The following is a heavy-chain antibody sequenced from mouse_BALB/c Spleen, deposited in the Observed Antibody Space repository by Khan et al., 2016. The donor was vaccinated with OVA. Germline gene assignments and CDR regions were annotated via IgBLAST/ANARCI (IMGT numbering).Heavy chain of an antibody. CDR2: ISSGGDYT. D-gene: IGHD4-1*01. V-gene: IGHV5-6*01. CDR1: GFTFSSYS. Sequence: EVELVESGGDLVEPGGSLKLSCAASGFTFSSYSMSWVRQTPDKRLEWVATISSGGDYTYYPDIVKGRFTISRDNAKNTLYLQMSSLKSEDTAMYYCASHLTGSFAYWGQGNLVAVSA. CDR3: ASHLTGSFAY. J-gene: IGHJ3*01.